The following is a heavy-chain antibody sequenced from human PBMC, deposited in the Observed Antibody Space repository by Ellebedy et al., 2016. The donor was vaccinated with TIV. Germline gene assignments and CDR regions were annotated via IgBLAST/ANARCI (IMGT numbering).Heavy chain of an antibody. CDR3: AKGIYESSASGYFDY. CDR2: VNSDGTST. Sequence: GESLKISCAASGFTFSSHWMHWVRQAPGKGLVWVSRVNSDGTSTTYADSVKGRFTISRDNAKNTVYLQMRSLRAEDTAIYFCAKGIYESSASGYFDYWGRGTLVTVSS. D-gene: IGHD3-22*01. V-gene: IGHV3-74*01. J-gene: IGHJ4*02. CDR1: GFTFSSHW.